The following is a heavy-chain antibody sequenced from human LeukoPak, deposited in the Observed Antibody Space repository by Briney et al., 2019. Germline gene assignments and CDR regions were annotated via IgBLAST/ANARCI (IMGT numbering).Heavy chain of an antibody. CDR3: TRGNYDYFDY. CDR1: GWSFSGYH. D-gene: IGHD1-7*01. Sequence: PSETLSLTCAVYGWSFSGYHWSWIRQPPGKGLEWVGEINYRGSTNHNPSLKSRVTISVDTSKNQSSLKLSSGTAADTAVYYCTRGNYDYFDYWGQGTLVTVSS. J-gene: IGHJ4*02. CDR2: INYRGST. V-gene: IGHV4-34*01.